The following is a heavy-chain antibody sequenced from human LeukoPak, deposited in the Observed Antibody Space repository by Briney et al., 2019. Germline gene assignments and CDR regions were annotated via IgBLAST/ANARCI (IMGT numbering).Heavy chain of an antibody. CDR1: GYTLTGLS. D-gene: IGHD6-13*01. J-gene: IGHJ3*02. CDR2: FDPEDGET. V-gene: IGHV1-24*01. CDR3: ATPPTQQQLVRDDAFDI. Sequence: ASVKVSCKVSGYTLTGLSMHWVRQAPGKGLEWMGGFDPEDGETIYAQKFQGRVTMTEDTSTDTAYMELSSLRSEDTAVYYCATPPTQQQLVRDDAFDIWGQGTMVTVSS.